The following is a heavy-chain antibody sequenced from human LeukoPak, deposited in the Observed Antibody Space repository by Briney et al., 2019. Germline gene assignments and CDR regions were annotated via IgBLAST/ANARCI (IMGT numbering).Heavy chain of an antibody. V-gene: IGHV4-39*01. Sequence: ASETLSLTCTVSGGSISSSSYYWGWIRQPPGKGLEWIGSIYYSGSTYYNPSLKSRVTISVDTSKNQFSLKLSSVTAADTAVYYCARVVVGSSYENWGQGTLVTVSS. J-gene: IGHJ4*02. CDR2: IYYSGST. CDR3: ARVVVGSSYEN. CDR1: GGSISSSSYY. D-gene: IGHD2-15*01.